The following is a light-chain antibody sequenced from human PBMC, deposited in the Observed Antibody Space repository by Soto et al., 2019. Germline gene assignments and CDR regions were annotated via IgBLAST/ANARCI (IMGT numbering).Light chain of an antibody. CDR2: AAS. CDR1: QGISNY. Sequence: DIQMTQSPSSLSASVGDRVTITCRASQGISNYLAWYQQKPGKVPKLLIYAASTLQSGVPSRFSGSGSGTDFTLTISSLQPEDVASYYCQKYNSAPSLTFGGGTKVEIK. CDR3: QKYNSAPSLT. J-gene: IGKJ4*01. V-gene: IGKV1-27*01.